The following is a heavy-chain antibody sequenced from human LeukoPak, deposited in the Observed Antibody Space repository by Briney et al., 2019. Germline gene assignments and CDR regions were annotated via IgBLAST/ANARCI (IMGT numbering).Heavy chain of an antibody. Sequence: PSETLSLTCAVYGGSFSGYYWSWIRQPPGQGLEWIGEINHSGSTNYNPSLKSRVTISVDTSKNQFSLKLSSVTAADAAVYYCARGSSFASENCGGDCYPYYFDYWGQGTLVTVSS. CDR1: GGSFSGYY. D-gene: IGHD2-21*02. J-gene: IGHJ4*02. CDR3: ARGSSFASENCGGDCYPYYFDY. V-gene: IGHV4-34*01. CDR2: INHSGST.